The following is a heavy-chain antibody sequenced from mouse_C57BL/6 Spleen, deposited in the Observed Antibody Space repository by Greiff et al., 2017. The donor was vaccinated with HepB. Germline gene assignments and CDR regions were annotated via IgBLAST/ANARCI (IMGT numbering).Heavy chain of an antibody. Sequence: VQRVESGAELARPGASVKLSCKASGYTFTSYGISWVKQRTGQGLEWIGEIYPRSGNTYYNEKFKGKATLTADKSSSTAYMELRSLTSEDSAVYFCARSATSWYFDVWGTGTTVTVSS. J-gene: IGHJ1*03. V-gene: IGHV1-81*01. CDR3: ARSATSWYFDV. D-gene: IGHD5-5*01. CDR2: IYPRSGNT. CDR1: GYTFTSYG.